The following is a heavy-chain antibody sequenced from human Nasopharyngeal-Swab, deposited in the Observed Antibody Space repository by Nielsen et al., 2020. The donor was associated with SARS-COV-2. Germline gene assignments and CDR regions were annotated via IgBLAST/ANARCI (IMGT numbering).Heavy chain of an antibody. CDR1: GFTFSIYA. J-gene: IGHJ4*02. CDR2: ISSNGGST. V-gene: IGHV3-64*01. CDR3: ASNWNSDH. D-gene: IGHD1-20*01. Sequence: GESLKISCVASGFTFSIYAMNWARQAPGKGLEYVSAISSNGGSTYSNSVKGRFTISRDNSKNTLYLQMGSLRTEDMAVYYCASNWNSDHWGQGTLVTVSS.